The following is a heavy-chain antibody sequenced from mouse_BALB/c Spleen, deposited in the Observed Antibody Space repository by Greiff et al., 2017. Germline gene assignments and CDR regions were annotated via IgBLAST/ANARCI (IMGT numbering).Heavy chain of an antibody. Sequence: EVMLVESGGGLVQPGGSLRLSCATSGFTFSDFYMEWVRQPPGQRLEWIAASRNKANDYTTEYSASVKGRFIVSRDTSQSILYLQMNALRAEDTAIYYCARVDGYYEYFDVWGAGTTVTVSS. CDR2: SRNKANDYTT. J-gene: IGHJ1*01. D-gene: IGHD2-3*01. CDR1: GFTFSDFY. CDR3: ARVDGYYEYFDV. V-gene: IGHV7-1*02.